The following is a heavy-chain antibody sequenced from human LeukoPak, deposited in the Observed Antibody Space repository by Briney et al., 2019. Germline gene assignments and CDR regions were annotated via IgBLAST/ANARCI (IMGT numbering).Heavy chain of an antibody. CDR2: IHHSGNT. J-gene: IGHJ4*02. CDR3: ARDLSGSGSSFDY. D-gene: IGHD1-26*01. CDR1: GDSISSSGYY. Sequence: PSETLSLTCSVSGDSISSSGYYWDWIRQPPGKGLEWIGSIHHSGNTNYNPSLKSRVTISADMSKNQFSLKLSSVTAADTAVYYCARDLSGSGSSFDYWGQGTLVTVSS. V-gene: IGHV4-39*07.